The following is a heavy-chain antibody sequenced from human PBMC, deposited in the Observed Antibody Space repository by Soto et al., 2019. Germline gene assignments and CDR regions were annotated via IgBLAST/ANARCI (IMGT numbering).Heavy chain of an antibody. CDR2: IYYSGST. V-gene: IGHV4-59*01. Sequence: LSLTCTVSGGSISSYYWSWIRQPPGKGLEWIGYIYYSGSTNYNPSLKSRVTISVDTSKNQFSLKLSSVTAADTAVYYCARGGIQLLNWFDPWGQGTLVTVSS. CDR3: ARGGIQLLNWFDP. J-gene: IGHJ5*02. D-gene: IGHD5-18*01. CDR1: GGSISSYY.